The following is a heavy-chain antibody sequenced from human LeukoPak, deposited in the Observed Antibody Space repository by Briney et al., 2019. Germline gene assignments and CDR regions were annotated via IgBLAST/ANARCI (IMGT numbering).Heavy chain of an antibody. V-gene: IGHV4-34*01. D-gene: IGHD2-21*02. Sequence: SETLSLTCAVYGGSFSGYYWSWIRQPPGKGLEWIGEINHSGSTNYNPSLKSRVTISVNTSKNQFSLKLSSVTAADTAVYYCARGRTTRGMVVTAIVPFDYWGQGTLVTVSS. CDR1: GGSFSGYY. CDR2: INHSGST. CDR3: ARGRTTRGMVVTAIVPFDY. J-gene: IGHJ4*02.